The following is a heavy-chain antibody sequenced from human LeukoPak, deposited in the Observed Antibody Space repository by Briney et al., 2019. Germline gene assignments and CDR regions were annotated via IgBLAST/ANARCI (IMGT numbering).Heavy chain of an antibody. CDR1: GFTFSNYE. V-gene: IGHV3-48*03. Sequence: GGSLRLSCAASGFTFSNYEMNWVRQAPGKGREGGSYISGSGSTIYYADYVKGGFTISRDNAKASLYLQMNSLRAEDTAVYYCARVRSGYSHENYFDYWGQGTLVTVSS. J-gene: IGHJ4*02. D-gene: IGHD5-18*01. CDR3: ARVRSGYSHENYFDY. CDR2: ISGSGSTI.